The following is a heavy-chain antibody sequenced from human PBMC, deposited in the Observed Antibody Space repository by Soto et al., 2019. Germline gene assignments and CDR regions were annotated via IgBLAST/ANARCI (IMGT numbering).Heavy chain of an antibody. CDR2: ISATSVYI. CDR3: ARGTLGSYSSDL. CDR1: GFTFGNYF. V-gene: IGHV3-21*01. J-gene: IGHJ5*02. Sequence: GGSLRLSCEDSGFTFGNYFMNWVRQAPGKGLEWVSSISATSVYIYYRDSVKGRFTISRENAKNSLYLEMSSLTVEDSALYYCARGTLGSYSSDLWGQGT. D-gene: IGHD3-10*01.